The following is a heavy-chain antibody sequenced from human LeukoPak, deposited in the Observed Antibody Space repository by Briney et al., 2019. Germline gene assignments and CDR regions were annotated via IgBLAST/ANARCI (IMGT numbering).Heavy chain of an antibody. V-gene: IGHV3-73*01. CDR1: GFTFSGSA. Sequence: GGSLRLSCAASGFTFSGSAMHWVRQASGKGLEWVGRIRSTANNYATAYAASVKGRFTISRDDSENTAYLQMNSLKTEDTAVYYCTRHVGGGDSSGSYFDNWGQGTLVTVSS. D-gene: IGHD3-22*01. CDR2: IRSTANNYAT. CDR3: TRHVGGGDSSGSYFDN. J-gene: IGHJ4*02.